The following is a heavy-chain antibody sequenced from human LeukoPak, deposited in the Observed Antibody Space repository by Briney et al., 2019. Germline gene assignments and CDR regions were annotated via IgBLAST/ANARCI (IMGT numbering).Heavy chain of an antibody. Sequence: SVKVSCKASGGTFSSYAISWVRQAPGQGLEWMGGIIPIFGTANYAQKFQGRVTITADESASTAYMELSSLRSEDTAVYYCARVNDYGDYGREGHFDYWGQGTLVTVSS. D-gene: IGHD4-17*01. CDR3: ARVNDYGDYGREGHFDY. V-gene: IGHV1-69*13. J-gene: IGHJ4*02. CDR2: IIPIFGTA. CDR1: GGTFSSYA.